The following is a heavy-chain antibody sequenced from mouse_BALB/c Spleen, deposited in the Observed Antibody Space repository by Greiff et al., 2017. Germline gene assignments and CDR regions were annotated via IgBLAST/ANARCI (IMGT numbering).Heavy chain of an antibody. CDR1: GYSITSDYA. D-gene: IGHD4-1*01. CDR2: ISYSGST. Sequence: EVQLQESGPGLVKPSQSLSLTCTVTGYSITSDYAWNWIRQFPGNQLEWMGYISYSGSTCYNPSLKRRISITRDTSKNQFFLQLNSVTTEDTATYYCARTGLDYALDYWGQGTSVTVSA. CDR3: ARTGLDYALDY. V-gene: IGHV3-2*02. J-gene: IGHJ4*01.